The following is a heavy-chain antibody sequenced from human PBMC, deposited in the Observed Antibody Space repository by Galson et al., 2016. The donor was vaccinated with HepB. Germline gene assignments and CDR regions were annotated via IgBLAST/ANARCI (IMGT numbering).Heavy chain of an antibody. V-gene: IGHV4-61*05. CDR1: GDSISSTASY. CDR3: ARQTSVLTGSAFDI. CDR2: IFHTGRP. D-gene: IGHD4-23*01. Sequence: ETLSLTCTVSGDSISSTASYWSWIRQPPGKRLEWIGHIFHTGRPTYTRSLKSRVTISVDTSKNRVSLKLSSVTAADTALYYCARQTSVLTGSAFDIWGQGTMVTVSS. J-gene: IGHJ3*02.